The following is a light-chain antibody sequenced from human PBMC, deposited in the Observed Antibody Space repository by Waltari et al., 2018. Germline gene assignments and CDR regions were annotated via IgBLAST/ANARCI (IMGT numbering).Light chain of an antibody. J-gene: IGKJ4*01. CDR2: GGS. V-gene: IGKV3-20*01. Sequence: EIVLTQSPGTLSLSPGETATLSCRASQSVSMNYLSWFQQKPGQAPRLLIYGGSMRAAGVPDRFSGGGSGTDFTLTITRLEPEDFAVYYCQQFGLITFGGGTKVEIK. CDR1: QSVSMNY. CDR3: QQFGLIT.